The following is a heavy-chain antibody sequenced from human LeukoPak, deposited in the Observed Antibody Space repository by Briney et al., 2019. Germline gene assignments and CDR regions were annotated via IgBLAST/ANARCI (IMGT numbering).Heavy chain of an antibody. Sequence: PSETLSLTCTVSGGSISSSSYYWGWIRQPPGKGLEWIGSIYYSGRTYYNPSLKSRVTISVDTSKNQFSLKLSSVTAADTAVYYCARLMYSSGWYFDYWGQGTLVTVSS. CDR1: GGSISSSSYY. CDR2: IYYSGRT. V-gene: IGHV4-39*01. CDR3: ARLMYSSGWYFDY. J-gene: IGHJ4*02. D-gene: IGHD6-19*01.